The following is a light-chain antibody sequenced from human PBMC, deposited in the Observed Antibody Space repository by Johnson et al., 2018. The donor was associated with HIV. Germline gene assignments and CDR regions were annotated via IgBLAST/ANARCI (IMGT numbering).Light chain of an antibody. J-gene: IGLJ1*01. Sequence: QSVLTQPPSVSAAPGQKVTISCSGSSSNIANKYVSWYQHLPGTAPKLLIYENTRRPSGIPDRFSGSKSGTSATLGITGLQTGDEADYYCGTWDTSLSAGCVFGSWTKVTVL. V-gene: IGLV1-51*02. CDR2: ENT. CDR1: SSNIANKY. CDR3: GTWDTSLSAGCV.